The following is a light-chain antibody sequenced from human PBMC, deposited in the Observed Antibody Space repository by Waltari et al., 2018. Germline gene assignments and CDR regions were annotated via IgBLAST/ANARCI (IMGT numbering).Light chain of an antibody. Sequence: DIQLTQSPSFLSASVGDRVTITCRASQGIDTYLAWYPQRPGKAPNLLIYAASTLQSVIPSRFSGSGSGTEFTLTISSLQPEDFATYYCLQLSSYPLTFGGGTKVEIK. CDR3: LQLSSYPLT. CDR1: QGIDTY. V-gene: IGKV1-9*01. J-gene: IGKJ4*01. CDR2: AAS.